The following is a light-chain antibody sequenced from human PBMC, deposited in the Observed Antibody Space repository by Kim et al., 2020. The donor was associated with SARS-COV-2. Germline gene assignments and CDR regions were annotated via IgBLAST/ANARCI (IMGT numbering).Light chain of an antibody. Sequence: QAGLTQPPSVSKGLRQTATLTCTGNSNNVGNQGAAWLQQHQGHPPKLLSYRNNNRPSGISERLSASRSGNTASLTITGLQPEDEADYYCSAWDSSLSAQVFGGGTKL. V-gene: IGLV10-54*01. CDR2: RNN. J-gene: IGLJ2*01. CDR3: SAWDSSLSAQV. CDR1: SNNVGNQG.